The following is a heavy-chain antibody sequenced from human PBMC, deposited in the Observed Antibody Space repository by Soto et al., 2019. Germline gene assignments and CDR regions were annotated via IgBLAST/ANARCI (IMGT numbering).Heavy chain of an antibody. V-gene: IGHV3-23*01. CDR1: GFTLSSYA. CDR2: ISGSGGST. CDR3: ANYQLSCYYLFDY. Sequence: GGSLRLSCAASGFTLSSYAMNWVRQAPWKGLEWFSAISGSGGSTYYADSVKGRLTISRDNYKNTLYLQMNSLRAEDTAVYYCANYQLSCYYLFDYWGQGALVTVSS. D-gene: IGHD3-22*01. J-gene: IGHJ4*02.